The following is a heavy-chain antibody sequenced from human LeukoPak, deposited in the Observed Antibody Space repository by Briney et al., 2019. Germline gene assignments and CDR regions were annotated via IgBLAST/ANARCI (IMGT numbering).Heavy chain of an antibody. J-gene: IGHJ3*02. D-gene: IGHD1-26*01. V-gene: IGHV1-2*02. Sequence: GASVKVSCKASGYTFTGYYMHWVRQAPGQGLEWMGWINPNSGGTNYAQKFQGRVTMTRDTSISTAYMELSRLRSDDTAVYYCAREGIIGGSSRNDAFDIWGQGTMVTVSS. CDR1: GYTFTGYY. CDR2: INPNSGGT. CDR3: AREGIIGGSSRNDAFDI.